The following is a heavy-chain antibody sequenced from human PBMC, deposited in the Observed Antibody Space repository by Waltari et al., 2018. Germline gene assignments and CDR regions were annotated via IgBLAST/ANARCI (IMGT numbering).Heavy chain of an antibody. CDR2: IRYDGSNK. CDR3: AKDGAARPGEFDY. D-gene: IGHD6-6*01. J-gene: IGHJ4*02. V-gene: IGHV3-30*02. CDR1: GFTFSSYG. Sequence: QVQLVESGGGVVQPGGSLRLSCAASGFTFSSYGMHWVRQAPGKGLEWVAFIRYDGSNKYYADSVKGRFTISRDNSKNTLYLQMNSLRAEDTAVYYCAKDGAARPGEFDYWGQGTLVTVSS.